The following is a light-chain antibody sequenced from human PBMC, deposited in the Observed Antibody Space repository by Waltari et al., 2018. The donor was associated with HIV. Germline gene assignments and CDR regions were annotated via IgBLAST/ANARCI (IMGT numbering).Light chain of an antibody. Sequence: QSVLTQPPSASGTPGQRVTTSCSGSSPNLGSNTVNRYQPLTGTAPKLRISSNNQRPAGVPDRFSGSKSGISASRAIGGLQSEDEADYYCAAWDDSLDGLVVFGGGTKLTVL. CDR2: SNN. V-gene: IGLV1-44*01. J-gene: IGLJ2*01. CDR3: AAWDDSLDGLVV. CDR1: SPNLGSNT.